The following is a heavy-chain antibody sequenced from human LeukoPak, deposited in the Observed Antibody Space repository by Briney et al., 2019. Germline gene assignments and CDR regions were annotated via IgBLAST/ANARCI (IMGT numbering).Heavy chain of an antibody. D-gene: IGHD3-16*01. CDR1: GGSISSSPYY. Sequence: SETLSLTCTVSGGSISSSPYYWGWIRQPPGKGLEYIGYIYYSGSTNYNPSLKSRLTISVDTSKNQFSLKLSSVTAADTAVYYCARETSQKGAHYMDVWGKGTTVTISS. V-gene: IGHV4-61*01. J-gene: IGHJ6*03. CDR3: ARETSQKGAHYMDV. CDR2: IYYSGST.